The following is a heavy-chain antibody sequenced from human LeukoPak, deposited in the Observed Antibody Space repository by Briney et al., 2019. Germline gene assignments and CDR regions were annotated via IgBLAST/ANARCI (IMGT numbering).Heavy chain of an antibody. J-gene: IGHJ4*02. Sequence: GESLKISCKGSGYSFSSYWIAWVRQMPGKGLEWMGIIHPGNSETTYNPSFRGQVTMSADKSISTAYLQWSSLEASDTAMYYCAKRLSSIAASAASDYWGQGTLVTVSS. D-gene: IGHD6-6*01. V-gene: IGHV5-51*01. CDR2: IHPGNSET. CDR3: AKRLSSIAASAASDY. CDR1: GYSFSSYW.